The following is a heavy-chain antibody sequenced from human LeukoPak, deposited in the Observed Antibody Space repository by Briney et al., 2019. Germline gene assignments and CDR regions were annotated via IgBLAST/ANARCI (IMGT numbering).Heavy chain of an antibody. CDR3: AKDTPDYYGSGSYYNGNWFDP. CDR2: ISGSGGST. Sequence: PGGSLRLSCAASGLTFSSYAMSWVRQAPGKGLEWVSAISGSGGSTYYADSVKGRFTISRDNSKNTLYLQMNSLRAEDTAVYYCAKDTPDYYGSGSYYNGNWFDPWGQGTLVTVSS. D-gene: IGHD3-10*01. CDR1: GLTFSSYA. V-gene: IGHV3-23*01. J-gene: IGHJ5*02.